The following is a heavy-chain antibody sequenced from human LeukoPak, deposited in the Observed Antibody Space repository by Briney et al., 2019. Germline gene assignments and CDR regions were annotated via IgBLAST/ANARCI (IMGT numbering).Heavy chain of an antibody. CDR3: ATLGDSLSPYSFDP. J-gene: IGHJ5*02. CDR2: FDPEDGET. V-gene: IGHV1-24*01. D-gene: IGHD2-21*01. Sequence: ASVKVSCKVSGYTLTELSMHWVRQAPGKGLEWMGGFDPEDGETIYAQKFQGRVTMTEDTSTDTAYMELSSLRSEDTAVYYCATLGDSLSPYSFDPWGQGTLVTVSS. CDR1: GYTLTELS.